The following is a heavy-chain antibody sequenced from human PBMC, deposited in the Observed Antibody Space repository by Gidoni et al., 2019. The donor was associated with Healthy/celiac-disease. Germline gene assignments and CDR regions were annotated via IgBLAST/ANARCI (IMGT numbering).Heavy chain of an antibody. CDR3: TRDLRQVSWLSTGG. V-gene: IGHV3-49*03. CDR2: IRSKAYGGTT. CDR1: GFTFGDYA. D-gene: IGHD6-19*01. J-gene: IGHJ4*02. Sequence: EVQLVESGGGLVQPGRSLRLSCTASGFTFGDYAMSWFRQAPGKGLEWVGFIRSKAYGGTTEYAASVKGRFTISIDDSKSIAYLQMNSLKTEDTAVYYCTRDLRQVSWLSTGGWGQGTLVTVSS.